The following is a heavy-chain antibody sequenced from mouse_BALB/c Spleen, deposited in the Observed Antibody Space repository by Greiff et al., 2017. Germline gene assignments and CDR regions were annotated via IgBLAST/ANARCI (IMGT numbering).Heavy chain of an antibody. CDR3: ARSTGTDY. V-gene: IGHV14-1*02. D-gene: IGHD4-1*02. J-gene: IGHJ2*01. CDR2: IDPENGNT. Sequence: VQLQQSGAELVRPGALVKLSCKASGFNIKDYYMHLVKQRPEQGLEWIGWIDPENGNTIYDPKFQGKASITADTSSNTAYLQLSSLTSEDTAVYYCARSTGTDYWGQGTTLTVSS. CDR1: GFNIKDYY.